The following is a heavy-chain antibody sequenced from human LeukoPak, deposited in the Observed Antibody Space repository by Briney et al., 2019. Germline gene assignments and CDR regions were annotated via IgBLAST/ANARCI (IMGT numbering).Heavy chain of an antibody. Sequence: SETLSLTCAVYGGSFSGYYWSWIRQPPGKGLEWIGTIYYSGSTYYNPSLKSRVTMSIDTSKNQFSLKLSSVTATDTAVYYCARQSDNYASGSWYNWFDPWGQGTLVTVSS. CDR1: GGSFSGYY. D-gene: IGHD3-10*01. CDR2: IYYSGST. J-gene: IGHJ5*02. V-gene: IGHV4-34*01. CDR3: ARQSDNYASGSWYNWFDP.